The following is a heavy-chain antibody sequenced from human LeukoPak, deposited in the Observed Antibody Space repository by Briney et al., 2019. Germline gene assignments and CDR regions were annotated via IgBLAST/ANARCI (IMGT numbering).Heavy chain of an antibody. Sequence: GGSLRLSCAASGFTFDDYAMHWVRQAPGKGLEWISCISWNSGSIGYADSVKGRFTISRDNAKNSLYLQMNSLRAEDTALYYCAKAINFGVVIMYFDYWGQGTLVTVSS. D-gene: IGHD3-3*01. CDR3: AKAINFGVVIMYFDY. J-gene: IGHJ4*02. CDR2: ISWNSGSI. V-gene: IGHV3-9*01. CDR1: GFTFDDYA.